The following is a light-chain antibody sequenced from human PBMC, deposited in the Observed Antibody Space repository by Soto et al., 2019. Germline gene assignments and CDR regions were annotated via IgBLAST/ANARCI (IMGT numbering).Light chain of an antibody. J-gene: IGKJ1*01. Sequence: DIQMTQSPSSLSASVGDRVTISCRASQGIGNFLAWYQQKPGTVPKLLIYAASILQSGVPSRFSGSGSGTDFAITISSLKPEDVAPYYCQKYDSPPRTLGHGTKVE. CDR2: AAS. CDR1: QGIGNF. V-gene: IGKV1-27*01. CDR3: QKYDSPPRT.